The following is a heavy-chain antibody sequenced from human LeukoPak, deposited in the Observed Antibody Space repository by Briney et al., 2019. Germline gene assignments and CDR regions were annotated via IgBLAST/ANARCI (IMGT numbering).Heavy chain of an antibody. V-gene: IGHV3-30*04. CDR1: GFTFSAYA. CDR2: ISYDETNY. J-gene: IGHJ1*01. Sequence: GGSLRLSCTASGFTFSAYAMHWVRQAPGKGLEWVAVISYDETNYYYAESVKGRFSISRDDSKNTLVLQMNSLTTEDTGVYYCARARTGSYYSAFEHWGPGTLVSVSS. D-gene: IGHD1-26*01. CDR3: ARARTGSYYSAFEH.